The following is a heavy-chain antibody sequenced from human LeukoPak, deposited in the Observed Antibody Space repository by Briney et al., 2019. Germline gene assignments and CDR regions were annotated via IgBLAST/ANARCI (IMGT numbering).Heavy chain of an antibody. D-gene: IGHD3-3*01. Sequence: GGSLRLSCAASGFSFSSSAINWVRQAPGKGLEWVSSINQVSSHVYYADSVRGRFTISRDNAKNSVYLQMDSLRAEDTAVYYCARSRTISDFGVGISMHFDYWGQGTLVTVSS. CDR3: ARSRTISDFGVGISMHFDY. J-gene: IGHJ4*02. V-gene: IGHV3-21*04. CDR2: INQVSSHV. CDR1: GFSFSSSA.